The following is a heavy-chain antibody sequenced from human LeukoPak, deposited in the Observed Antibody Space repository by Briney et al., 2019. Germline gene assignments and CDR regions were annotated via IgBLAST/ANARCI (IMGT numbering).Heavy chain of an antibody. CDR1: GFTFSSYW. CDR2: IKQDGSEK. D-gene: IGHD4-23*01. Sequence: GGSLRLSCAASGFTFSSYWMSWVRQAPGKGLEWVANIKQDGSEKYYVDSVKGRFTISRDNAKNTAYLQMNSLKTEDTAVYYCTSRTPDYWGQGTLVTVSS. J-gene: IGHJ4*02. V-gene: IGHV3-7*03. CDR3: TSRTPDY.